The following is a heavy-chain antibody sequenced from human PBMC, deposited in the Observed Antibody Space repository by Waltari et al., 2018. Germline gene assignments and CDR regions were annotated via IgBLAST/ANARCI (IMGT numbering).Heavy chain of an antibody. CDR3: AKDMGCHVSYYGASDV. V-gene: IGHV3-9*01. CDR1: GFTFGDYA. CDR2: ITYNGDTV. J-gene: IGHJ3*01. D-gene: IGHD3-10*01. Sequence: EVQLVESGGGLVQPGRSLRLSCAASGFTFGDYAMSGVRQAPGKGLEWVSAITYNGDTVGYGDSVRGRFTISRDNAKNSLNLQMNSLRPEDTALYYCAKDMGCHVSYYGASDVWGQGTMVTVSS.